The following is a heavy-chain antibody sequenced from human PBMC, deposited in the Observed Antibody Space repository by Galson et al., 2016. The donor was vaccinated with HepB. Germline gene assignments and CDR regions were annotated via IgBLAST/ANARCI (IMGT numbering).Heavy chain of an antibody. CDR3: AKRRENWGHFDY. Sequence: SLRLSCAASGFTFSTYSMNWVRQAPGKGLEWVSFISITSGYKYYADSLKGRVTISRDNAKNSLYLQMNSLRAEDTAVYYWAKRRENWGHFDYWGQGTLVTVSS. J-gene: IGHJ4*02. CDR2: ISITSGYK. D-gene: IGHD7-27*01. V-gene: IGHV3-21*01. CDR1: GFTFSTYS.